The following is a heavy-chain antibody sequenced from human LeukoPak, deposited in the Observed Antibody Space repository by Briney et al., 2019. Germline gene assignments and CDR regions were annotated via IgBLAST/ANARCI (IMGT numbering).Heavy chain of an antibody. D-gene: IGHD6-19*01. J-gene: IGHJ4*02. V-gene: IGHV3-21*01. CDR2: ISSSSSYI. CDR3: ARGHSSGWYSNRGYFDY. CDR1: GFTFSSYS. Sequence: GGSLRLSCAASGFTFSSYSMNWVRQAPGKGLEWVSSISSSSSYIYYADSVKGRFTISRDNAKNSLYLQMNSLRAEDTAVYYCARGHSSGWYSNRGYFDYWGQGTLVTVSS.